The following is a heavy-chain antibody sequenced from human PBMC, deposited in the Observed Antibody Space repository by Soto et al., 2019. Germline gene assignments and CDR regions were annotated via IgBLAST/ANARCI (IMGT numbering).Heavy chain of an antibody. CDR1: GFTFTRYS. V-gene: IGHV3-21*06. Sequence: GGSLRLSCAASGFTFTRYSMNWVRQAPGKGLEWVSSISSTTNYIYYGDSMKGRFTISRDNAKNSLYLEMNSLRAEDTAVYYCERDHVGEWGTTGADNWFDPWGQGTLVTVSS. J-gene: IGHJ5*02. D-gene: IGHD3-16*01. CDR2: ISSTTNYI. CDR3: ERDHVGEWGTTGADNWFDP.